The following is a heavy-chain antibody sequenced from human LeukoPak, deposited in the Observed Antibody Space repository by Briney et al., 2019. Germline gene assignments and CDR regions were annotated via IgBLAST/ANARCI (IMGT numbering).Heavy chain of an antibody. V-gene: IGHV4-4*07. Sequence: SETLSLNCPVSGGSISSYYWSWIRQPAGKGLEWIGRIYTSGSTNYNPSLESRVTMSVDTSKNQFSLNLSSVTAADTAVYYCARDSTLRYYFDYWGQGTLVTVSS. CDR3: ARDSTLRYYFDY. CDR1: GGSISSYY. J-gene: IGHJ4*02. D-gene: IGHD2-2*01. CDR2: IYTSGST.